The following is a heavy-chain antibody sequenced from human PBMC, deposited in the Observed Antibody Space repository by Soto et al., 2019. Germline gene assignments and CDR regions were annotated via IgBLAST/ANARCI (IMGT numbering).Heavy chain of an antibody. Sequence: SETQVRTCTVTGGSLSPNHWGWIRQPTGKGLEWVGYISYGGTTRYNSSFQSRVTMSLETSKSQFSLRLTSVTAADTAVYYCARLGAYYQSLDPWGPGTLVTVS. CDR1: GGSLSPNH. CDR3: ARLGAYYQSLDP. V-gene: IGHV4-59*08. CDR2: ISYGGTT. J-gene: IGHJ5*02. D-gene: IGHD3-22*01.